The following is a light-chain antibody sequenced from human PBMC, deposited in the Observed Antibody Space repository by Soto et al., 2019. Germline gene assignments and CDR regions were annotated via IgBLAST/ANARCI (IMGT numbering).Light chain of an antibody. CDR3: QQYSYSPRT. V-gene: IGKV4-1*01. Sequence: IVMTQSPDSLAVSLGERATINCKSSRSVLYRPNNKDYLAWYQQKPGQPPKLLIYWASTRESGVPDRFSGSGSGTDFTLTINSLQPEDVAVYYCQQYSYSPRTFGQGTKLEIK. CDR1: RSVLYRPNNKDY. J-gene: IGKJ2*02. CDR2: WAS.